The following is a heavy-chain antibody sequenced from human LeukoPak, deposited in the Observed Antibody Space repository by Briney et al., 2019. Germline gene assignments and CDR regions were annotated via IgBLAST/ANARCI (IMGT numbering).Heavy chain of an antibody. CDR3: ARIGDFWSGYLN. CDR2: LYSVGTT. D-gene: IGHD3-3*01. J-gene: IGHJ4*02. CDR1: GFTVGSNY. V-gene: IGHV3-66*02. Sequence: GGSLRLSCAASGFTVGSNYVSWVRQAPGKGLQWVSFLYSVGTTYYADSVKGRFTISRDDSKNTVYLQMNSLTTEDTAVYYCARIGDFWSGYLNWGQGSLVTVSS.